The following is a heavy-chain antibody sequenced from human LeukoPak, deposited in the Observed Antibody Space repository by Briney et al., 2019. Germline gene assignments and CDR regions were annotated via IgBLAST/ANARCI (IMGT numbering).Heavy chain of an antibody. CDR2: INQSGSA. CDR3: ARVYGRVATVRGGILTGAIYFDF. Sequence: SETLSLTCAVSGASFSGYYWSWIRQSPGRGLEWIGEINQSGSANYNPSLKSRVTISVDTAEKRFSLILRSVTAADTAVYYCARVYGRVATVRGGILTGAIYFDFWGQGSLVTVSS. V-gene: IGHV4-34*01. D-gene: IGHD3-10*01. J-gene: IGHJ4*02. CDR1: GASFSGYY.